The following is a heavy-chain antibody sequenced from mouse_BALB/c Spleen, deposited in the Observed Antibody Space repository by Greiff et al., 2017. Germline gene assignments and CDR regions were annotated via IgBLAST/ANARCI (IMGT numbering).Heavy chain of an antibody. D-gene: IGHD2-3*01. CDR1: GFSLTSYG. V-gene: IGHV2-2*02. Sequence: QVQLQQSGPGLVQPSQSLSITCTVSGFSLTSYGVHWVRQSPGKGLEWLGVIWSGGSTDYNAAFISRLSISKDNSKSQVFFKMNSLQANDTAIYYCARNSDGYYLYYAMDYWGQGTSVTVSS. J-gene: IGHJ4*01. CDR2: IWSGGST. CDR3: ARNSDGYYLYYAMDY.